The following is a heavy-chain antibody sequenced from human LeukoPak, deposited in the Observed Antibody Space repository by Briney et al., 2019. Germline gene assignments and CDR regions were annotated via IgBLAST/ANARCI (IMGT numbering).Heavy chain of an antibody. CDR3: ATGPSVVVEPFFDI. CDR2: IIPISGTP. J-gene: IGHJ4*02. V-gene: IGHV1-69*05. D-gene: IGHD2-15*01. CDR1: GGTFSIYS. Sequence: GASVKVSCKAAGGTFSIYSLSWVRQAPRQGFEWMGGIIPISGTPKYAQKFQDRVTITTDESTTTAYMELSSLRPEDTAMCYCATGPSVVVEPFFDIWGQGTLVTVSS.